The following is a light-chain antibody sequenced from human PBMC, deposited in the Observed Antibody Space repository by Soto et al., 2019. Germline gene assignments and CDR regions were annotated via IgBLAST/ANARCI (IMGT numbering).Light chain of an antibody. J-gene: IGKJ1*01. CDR3: HQYYSYPPWP. CDR1: QGISSY. Sequence: AIRVTQSPSSLSASPRDRVTITCRASQGISSYLAWYQQKPGKAPKLLIYAASTLQSGVPSRFSGSGSGTDFTLTISCLQSEDFATYYCHQYYSYPPWPVGQVTKV. V-gene: IGKV1-8*01. CDR2: AAS.